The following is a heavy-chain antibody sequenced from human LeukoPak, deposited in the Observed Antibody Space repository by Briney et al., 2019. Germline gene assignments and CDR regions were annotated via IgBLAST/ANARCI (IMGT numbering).Heavy chain of an antibody. Sequence: ASVKVSCKASGYTFTSYYMHWVRQAPGQGLEWMGIVNPSSGRTTYAQKFQGRVTMTRDTSTSTVYMELSSLRSEDAAVYYCARETGGDRRFDYWGQGTLVTVSS. V-gene: IGHV1-46*01. J-gene: IGHJ4*02. CDR2: VNPSSGRT. CDR1: GYTFTSYY. CDR3: ARETGGDRRFDY. D-gene: IGHD7-27*01.